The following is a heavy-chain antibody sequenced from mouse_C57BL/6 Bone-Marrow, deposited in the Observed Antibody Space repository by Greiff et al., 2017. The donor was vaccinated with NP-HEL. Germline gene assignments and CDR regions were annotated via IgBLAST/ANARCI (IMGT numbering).Heavy chain of an antibody. V-gene: IGHV1-81*01. CDR1: GYTFTSYG. CDR2: IYPRSGNP. CDR3: ASPDLPYFDY. Sequence: VQLKESGAELARPGASVKLSCKASGYTFTSYGISWVKQRTGQGLEWIGEIYPRSGNPYYNEKFKGKATLTADKSSSTAYMELRSLTSEDSAVYFCASPDLPYFDYWGQGTTLTVSS. J-gene: IGHJ2*01.